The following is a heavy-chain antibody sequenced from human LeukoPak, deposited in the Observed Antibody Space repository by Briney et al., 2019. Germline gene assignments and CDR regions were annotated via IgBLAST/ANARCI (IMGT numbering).Heavy chain of an antibody. CDR2: MRNDGSQI. D-gene: IGHD3-10*01. Sequence: GGSLRLSCVASGFTFSNYDMHWVRQAPGKGLEWVASMRNDGSQIYHADSVKGRFTISRDNSKNTLYLQMNSLRAEDTALYYCAKDYHYGSGSMDVWGQGTTVTVSS. J-gene: IGHJ6*02. V-gene: IGHV3-30*02. CDR1: GFTFSNYD. CDR3: AKDYHYGSGSMDV.